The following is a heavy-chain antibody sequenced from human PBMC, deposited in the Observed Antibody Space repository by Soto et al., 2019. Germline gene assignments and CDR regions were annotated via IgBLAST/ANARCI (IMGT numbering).Heavy chain of an antibody. CDR3: AREWGIAATKPGYFDY. CDR1: GFTFSSYG. J-gene: IGHJ4*02. D-gene: IGHD6-13*01. Sequence: QVQLVESGGGVVQPGRSLRLSCAASGFTFSSYGMHWVRQAPGKGLEWVAVIWYDGSNKYYADSVKCRFTISRDNSKNTLYLQMNSLRAEDTAVYYCAREWGIAATKPGYFDYWGQGTMVTVSS. CDR2: IWYDGSNK. V-gene: IGHV3-33*01.